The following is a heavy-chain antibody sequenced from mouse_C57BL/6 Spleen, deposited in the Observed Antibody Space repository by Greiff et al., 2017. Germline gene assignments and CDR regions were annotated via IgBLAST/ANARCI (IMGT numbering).Heavy chain of an antibody. CDR2: IWSGGST. CDR1: GFSLTSYG. Sequence: VQLQESGPGLVQPSQSLSITCTVSGFSLTSYGVHWVRPSPGKGLEWLGVIWSGGSTDYNAAFISRLSISKDNSKSQVFFKMNSLKADDTAIYYCARSPLDGYYRMDYWGQGTSVTVSS. V-gene: IGHV2-2*01. CDR3: ARSPLDGYYRMDY. D-gene: IGHD2-3*01. J-gene: IGHJ4*01.